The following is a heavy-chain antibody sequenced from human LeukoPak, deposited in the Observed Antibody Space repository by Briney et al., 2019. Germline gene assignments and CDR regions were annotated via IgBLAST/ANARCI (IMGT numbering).Heavy chain of an antibody. D-gene: IGHD1-26*01. J-gene: IGHJ4*02. CDR2: IYGGGNS. Sequence: PGGSLRLSCAASGFTFSTYYMSWVRQAPGKGLEWVSGIYGGGNSYYADSVTGRFTISRDNSRNTLHLQMNSLRGEGTAVYYCARELTVGATIDYWGQGTLVTVSS. CDR3: ARELTVGATIDY. CDR1: GFTFSTYY. V-gene: IGHV3-66*02.